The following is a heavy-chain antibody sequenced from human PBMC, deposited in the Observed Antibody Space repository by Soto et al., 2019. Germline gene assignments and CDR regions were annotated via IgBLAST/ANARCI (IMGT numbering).Heavy chain of an antibody. D-gene: IGHD3-10*01. CDR2: NSAYNGNT. V-gene: IGHV1-18*03. J-gene: IGHJ5*02. CDR1: GYTFTSYG. Sequence: QVQLVQSGAAVKKPGASVKVSCKASGYTFTSYGISWVRQAPGQALEWMGWNSAYNGNTNYAQKLHGRVTMTTDTSTSTAYMELRSLRSDVMAVYYCARAPHYLLWDNRFDPWGQGTLVTVSS. CDR3: ARAPHYLLWDNRFDP.